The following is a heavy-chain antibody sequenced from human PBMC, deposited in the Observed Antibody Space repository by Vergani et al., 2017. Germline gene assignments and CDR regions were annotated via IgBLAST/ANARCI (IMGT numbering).Heavy chain of an antibody. CDR1: GFTLSTYA. CDR3: VKDARSYENLFDS. Sequence: EVQLLESGGSLKQPGGSVRLSCAVSGFTLSTYAMHWVRQAPGKGRECVSALTGGGGSTYYADSFKGRFIISRDNSRDTLYLQMNSLRPEDTATYYCVKDARSYENLFDSWGQGTLVTVSS. J-gene: IGHJ5*01. CDR2: LTGGGGST. D-gene: IGHD1-26*01. V-gene: IGHV3-23*01.